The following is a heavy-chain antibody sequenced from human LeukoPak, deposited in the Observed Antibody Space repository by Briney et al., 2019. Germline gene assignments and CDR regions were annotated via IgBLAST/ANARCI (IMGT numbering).Heavy chain of an antibody. V-gene: IGHV1-69*05. Sequence: ASVKVSCKASGGTLSSYAISWVRQAPGQGLEWMGGIIPIFGTANYAQKFQGRVTITTDESTSTAYMELSSLRSEDTAVYYCARNNYGDYDFDYWGQGTLVTVSS. D-gene: IGHD4-17*01. CDR1: GGTLSSYA. CDR3: ARNNYGDYDFDY. J-gene: IGHJ4*02. CDR2: IIPIFGTA.